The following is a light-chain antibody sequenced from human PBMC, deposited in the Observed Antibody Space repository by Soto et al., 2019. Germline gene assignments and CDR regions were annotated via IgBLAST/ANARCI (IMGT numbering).Light chain of an antibody. V-gene: IGKV3-11*01. J-gene: IGKJ5*01. CDR3: QQRSNWIT. CDR1: QSVSSY. Sequence: EIVLTQSPATLSLSPGERVTLSCRASQSVSSYLAWYQQKPGQAPRLLIYDASNRATGIPARLSGSGSGTDFTLTISSLEPEDFAVYYCQQRSNWITFGQGTRLEIK. CDR2: DAS.